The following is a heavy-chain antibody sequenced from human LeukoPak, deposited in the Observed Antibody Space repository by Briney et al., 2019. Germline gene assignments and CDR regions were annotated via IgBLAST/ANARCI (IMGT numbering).Heavy chain of an antibody. D-gene: IGHD3-22*01. CDR1: GFIFSNNI. Sequence: GSLRLSCAASGFIFSNNIMNWVRQAPGKGLEWVAVISAAVGDIYSAASVNGRFTISRYNSKNTLHLQMDSLRAEDTAVYYCAKDPPHSDRSIYSDNSWGQGTLVTVSS. CDR3: AKDPPHSDRSIYSDNS. V-gene: IGHV3-23*01. CDR2: ISAAVGDI. J-gene: IGHJ4*02.